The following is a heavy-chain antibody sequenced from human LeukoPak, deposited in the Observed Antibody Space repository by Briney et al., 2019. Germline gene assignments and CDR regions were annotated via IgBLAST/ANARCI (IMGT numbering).Heavy chain of an antibody. CDR2: ISSSSSYI. J-gene: IGHJ4*02. D-gene: IGHD3-10*01. CDR3: ARDRSEYYYGSGSSDY. CDR1: GFTFSSYS. V-gene: IGHV3-21*01. Sequence: GGSLRLSCAASGFTFSSYSMNWVRQAPGKGLEWVSSISSSSSYIYYADSVKGRFTISRDNAKNSLYLQMNSLRDEDTAVYYCARDRSEYYYGSGSSDYWGQGTLVTVSS.